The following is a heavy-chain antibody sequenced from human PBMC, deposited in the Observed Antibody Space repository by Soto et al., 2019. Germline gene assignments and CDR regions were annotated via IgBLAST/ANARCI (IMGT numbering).Heavy chain of an antibody. D-gene: IGHD6-19*01. Sequence: PSETLSLTCVVSGGSITSYHCSWIRQFPWKGLEWIAYTACTGNTNYNPSLKSRVTISMDTSKNQLSLKLTSMTAADTAVYYCARDMQAGFNQYFDPWGQGTLVTVSS. CDR3: ARDMQAGFNQYFDP. J-gene: IGHJ5*02. V-gene: IGHV4-59*01. CDR1: GGSITSYH. CDR2: TACTGNT.